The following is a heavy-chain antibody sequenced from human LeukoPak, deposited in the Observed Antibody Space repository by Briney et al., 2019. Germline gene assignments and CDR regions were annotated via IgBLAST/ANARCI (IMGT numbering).Heavy chain of an antibody. V-gene: IGHV4-39*01. CDR2: IYYSGST. J-gene: IGHJ4*02. Sequence: PSETLSRTCTVSGGSISSSSYYWGWIRQPPGKGLGWIGSIYYSGSTYYNPPLKSRVTISVDTSKNQFSLKLSSVTAADTAVYYCARHFLSGYSSSWYYFDYWGQGTLVTVSS. CDR1: GGSISSSSYY. CDR3: ARHFLSGYSSSWYYFDY. D-gene: IGHD6-13*01.